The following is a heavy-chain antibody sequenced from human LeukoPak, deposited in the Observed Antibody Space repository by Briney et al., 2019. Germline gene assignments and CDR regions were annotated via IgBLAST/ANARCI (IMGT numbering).Heavy chain of an antibody. V-gene: IGHV3-48*01. CDR2: IWIDSGNT. J-gene: IGHJ4*02. D-gene: IGHD1-1*01. Sequence: GGSLRLSCTASGFPFIEYSMNWVRQAPGKGLEWVSYIWIDSGNTKYADSVRGRFTISADKAENSLYLQMNSLRVEDTAVYYCARDHNYAFDNWGQGTLVSVAS. CDR1: GFPFIEYS. CDR3: ARDHNYAFDN.